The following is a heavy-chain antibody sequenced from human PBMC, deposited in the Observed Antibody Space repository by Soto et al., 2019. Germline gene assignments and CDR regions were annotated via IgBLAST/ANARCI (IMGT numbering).Heavy chain of an antibody. CDR2: IYYSGST. Sequence: PSGTLSLTCTVSGGSVSSGSYYWSWIRQPPGKGLEWIGYIYYSGSTNYNPSLKSRVTISVDTSKNQFSLKLSSVTAADTAVYYCAREVMATIDYWGQGTLVTVSS. V-gene: IGHV4-61*01. D-gene: IGHD2-21*01. CDR1: GGSVSSGSYY. J-gene: IGHJ4*02. CDR3: AREVMATIDY.